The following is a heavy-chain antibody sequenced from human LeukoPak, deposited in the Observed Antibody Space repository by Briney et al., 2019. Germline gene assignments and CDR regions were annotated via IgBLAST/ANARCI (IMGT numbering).Heavy chain of an antibody. J-gene: IGHJ4*02. CDR2: IHHSGTT. CDR3: ATNVGKTFDH. Sequence: SETLPLTCAVSGASISSSYWWNWVRQAPGKGLEWIGQIHHSGTTNYDPSLKSRVTISVDKSKNQFSLKLSSVTAADTAAYYCATNVGKTFDHWSQGTLVTVSS. D-gene: IGHD7-27*01. V-gene: IGHV4-4*02. CDR1: GASISSSYW.